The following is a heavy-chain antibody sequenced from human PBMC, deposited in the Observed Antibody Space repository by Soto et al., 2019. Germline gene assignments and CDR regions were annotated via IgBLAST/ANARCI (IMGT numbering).Heavy chain of an antibody. D-gene: IGHD2-2*01. J-gene: IGHJ4*02. V-gene: IGHV4-30-2*01. CDR3: AFSTMPRTRDLVY. Sequence: LSRSVADGNSVDGGCRRSRKQKPPGKGLEWIGYIYHSGGTNYNPSLKSRVTISGDTSSNQFSLKLTSVTASDTAVYYCAFSTMPRTRDLVYWAQGTLVTV. CDR2: IYHSGGT. CDR1: DGNSVDGGCR.